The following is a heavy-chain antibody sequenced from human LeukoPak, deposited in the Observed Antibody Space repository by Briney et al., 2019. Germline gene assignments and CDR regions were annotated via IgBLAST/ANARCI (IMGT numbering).Heavy chain of an antibody. D-gene: IGHD1-26*01. CDR2: IYSGGST. CDR1: GFTVSSNY. V-gene: IGHV3-66*01. Sequence: PGGSLRLSCAASGFTVSSNYMSWVRQAPGKGLEWVSVIYSGGSTYYADSVKGRLTISRDNSKNTVYLQMNSLRAEDTAVYYCARSSAPLQVGDFDYWGRGTLVTVSS. J-gene: IGHJ4*02. CDR3: ARSSAPLQVGDFDY.